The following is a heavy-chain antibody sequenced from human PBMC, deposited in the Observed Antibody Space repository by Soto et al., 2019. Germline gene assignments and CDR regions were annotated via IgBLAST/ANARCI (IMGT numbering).Heavy chain of an antibody. V-gene: IGHV3-30-3*01. J-gene: IGHJ6*02. D-gene: IGHD6-6*01. CDR3: ARESEYSSSSPYYYGMDV. CDR2: ISYDGSNK. Sequence: LRLSCAASGFTFSSYAMHWVRQAPGKGLDWVAVISYDGSNKYYADSVKGRFTISRDNSKNTLYLQMNSLRAEDTAVYYCARESEYSSSSPYYYGMDVWGQGTTVTVSS. CDR1: GFTFSSYA.